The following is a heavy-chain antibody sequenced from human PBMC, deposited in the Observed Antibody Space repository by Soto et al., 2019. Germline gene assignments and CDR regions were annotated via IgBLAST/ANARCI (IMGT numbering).Heavy chain of an antibody. D-gene: IGHD3-22*01. CDR3: AKVERYYYDSSGYYSSPLF. CDR1: GFTLSSYA. J-gene: IGHJ4*02. V-gene: IGHV3-23*01. Sequence: EVQLLESGGGLVQPGGSLRLSCAASGFTLSSYAMSWVRQAPGKGLEWVSAISGSGGTTYYADSVKGRFTISRDTSKHTLYLQMNSLRAEDTAVYYCAKVERYYYDSSGYYSSPLFWGQGTLVTVSS. CDR2: ISGSGGTT.